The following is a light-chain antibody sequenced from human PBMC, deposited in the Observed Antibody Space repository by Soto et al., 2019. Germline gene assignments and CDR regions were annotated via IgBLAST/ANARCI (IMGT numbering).Light chain of an antibody. Sequence: EILMTQSPATLSVSPWAIATLSCRASQSVSSNLAWYQHKPGQVPRLLIYDASRRATGIPDRFSGSGPGTDFTLTISRLEPEDFAVYYCQQYSSSRTFGQGTKVDIK. CDR3: QQYSSSRT. CDR1: QSVSSN. CDR2: DAS. V-gene: IGKV3-20*01. J-gene: IGKJ1*01.